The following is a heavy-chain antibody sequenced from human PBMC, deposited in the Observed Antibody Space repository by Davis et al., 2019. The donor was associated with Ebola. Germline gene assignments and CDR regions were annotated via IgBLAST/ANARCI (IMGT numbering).Heavy chain of an antibody. CDR3: AREGSRWLQTL. D-gene: IGHD5-24*01. J-gene: IGHJ3*01. Sequence: PGGSLRLSCAASGFTFSSYAMSWVRQAPGKGLQWVSGISGSGYTYYADSVKGRFTISRDNSKNTLYLQMNSLRAEDTAVYYCAREGSRWLQTLWGQGTMVTVSS. CDR2: ISGSGYT. CDR1: GFTFSSYA. V-gene: IGHV3-23*01.